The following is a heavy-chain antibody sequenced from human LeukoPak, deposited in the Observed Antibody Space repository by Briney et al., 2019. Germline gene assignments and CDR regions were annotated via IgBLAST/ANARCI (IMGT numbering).Heavy chain of an antibody. D-gene: IGHD3-9*01. CDR1: GLTFDDYA. V-gene: IGHV3-9*01. Sequence: GGSLRLSCAASGLTFDDYAMHWVRQAPGKGLEWVSGISWNSGSIGYADSVKGRFTISRDNAKNSLYLQMNSLRAEDTALYYCAKDIRDFDWSYFDYWGQGTLVTVSS. CDR2: ISWNSGSI. J-gene: IGHJ4*02. CDR3: AKDIRDFDWSYFDY.